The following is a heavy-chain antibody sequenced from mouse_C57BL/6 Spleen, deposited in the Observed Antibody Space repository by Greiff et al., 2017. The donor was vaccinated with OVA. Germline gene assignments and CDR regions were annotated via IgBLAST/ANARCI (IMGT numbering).Heavy chain of an antibody. Sequence: VQLQQSGPELVKPGASVKISCKASGYTFTDYYINWVKQRPGQGLEWIGWIFPGSGSTYYNEKFKGKATLTVDKSSSTAYMLLSSLTSEDSAVYFCARYYYGSRGAMDYWGQGTSVTVSS. CDR2: IFPGSGST. D-gene: IGHD1-1*01. CDR3: ARYYYGSRGAMDY. CDR1: GYTFTDYY. V-gene: IGHV1-75*01. J-gene: IGHJ4*01.